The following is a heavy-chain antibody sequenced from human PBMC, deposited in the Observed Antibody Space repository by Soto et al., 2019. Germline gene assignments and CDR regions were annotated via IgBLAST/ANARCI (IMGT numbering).Heavy chain of an antibody. CDR1: GFIFSSYS. CDR2: ISSSSTTI. CDR3: ARGCGGDCFRSDS. V-gene: IGHV3-48*02. Sequence: QPGGSLRLSCAASGFIFSSYSMNWVRQAPGKGLEWVSYISSSSTTIYYAGSVKGRFTISRDNAKNSLYLQMSSLRDEDTAVYYCARGCGGDCFRSDSWGQGTLVTVSS. J-gene: IGHJ4*02. D-gene: IGHD2-21*02.